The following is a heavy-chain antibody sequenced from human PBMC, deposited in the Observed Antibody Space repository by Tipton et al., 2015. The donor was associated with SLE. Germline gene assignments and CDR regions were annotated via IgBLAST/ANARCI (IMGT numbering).Heavy chain of an antibody. CDR3: ARHGGWGLNY. V-gene: IGHV4-59*08. D-gene: IGHD3-16*01. J-gene: IGHJ4*02. Sequence: TLSLTCTVSGVSINSHYWSWIRQPPGKGLEWIGYIYYTGSTNYNPSLKSRVTISVDTSKNQFSLKLNSVTAADTAVYYCARHGGWGLNYWGQGTLVTVSS. CDR2: IYYTGST. CDR1: GVSINSHY.